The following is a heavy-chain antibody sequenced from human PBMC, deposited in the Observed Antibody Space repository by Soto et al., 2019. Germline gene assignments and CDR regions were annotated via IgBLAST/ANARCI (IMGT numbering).Heavy chain of an antibody. CDR3: ARDGYCISTTCYFLPDV. CDR1: WFRISRFW. Sequence: GGAPGPPRADSWFRISRFWMNRGRQAPGKGLEWVSYISSSSSTIYYADSVKGRFTISRDNAKNSLYLQMNSLRDEDTAVYYCARDGYCISTTCYFLPDVWGQGTSVTVSS. V-gene: IGHV3-48*02. J-gene: IGHJ6*02. D-gene: IGHD2-2*03. CDR2: ISSSSSTI.